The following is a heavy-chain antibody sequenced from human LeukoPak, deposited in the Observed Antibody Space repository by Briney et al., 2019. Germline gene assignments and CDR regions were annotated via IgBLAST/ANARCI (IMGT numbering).Heavy chain of an antibody. CDR3: ATDLLGAHITMVRGVSDAFDI. V-gene: IGHV1-24*01. Sequence: ASVKVSCKVSGYTLTELSMHWVRQAPGKGLEWMGGFDPEDGETIYPQKFQGRVTMTEDTSTDTAYMELSSLRSEDTAVYYCATDLLGAHITMVRGVSDAFDIWGQGTMVTVSS. J-gene: IGHJ3*02. D-gene: IGHD3-10*01. CDR2: FDPEDGET. CDR1: GYTLTELS.